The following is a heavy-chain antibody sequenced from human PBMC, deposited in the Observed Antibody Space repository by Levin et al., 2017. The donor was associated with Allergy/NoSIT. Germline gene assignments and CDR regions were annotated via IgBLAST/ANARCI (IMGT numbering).Heavy chain of an antibody. D-gene: IGHD3/OR15-3a*01. J-gene: IGHJ6*03. Sequence: GGSLRLSCAASGITVSDAWMSWVRQVPGKGLEWVGRINTISYGGTIEYAAPVNGRFTISRDDSKNTVDLQLDSLKTADTGMYYCPRDHNGGLYFYYMDVWGEGTRVGISS. CDR2: INTISYGGTI. V-gene: IGHV3-15*01. CDR1: GITVSDAW. CDR3: PRDHNGGLYFYYMDV.